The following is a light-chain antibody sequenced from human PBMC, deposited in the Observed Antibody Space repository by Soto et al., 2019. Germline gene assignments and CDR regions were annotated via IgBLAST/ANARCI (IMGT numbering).Light chain of an antibody. CDR2: DAS. J-gene: IGKJ5*01. CDR1: HDITNY. V-gene: IGKV1-33*01. Sequence: DIHMTQSPSSLSASVGDRVTITCQASHDITNYLNLYQQKPGKAPRLLLYDASSLETGVPSRFSGSGSGTDFTFTISSLQPEDIATYYCQHYDHLPITFGQGTRLEIK. CDR3: QHYDHLPIT.